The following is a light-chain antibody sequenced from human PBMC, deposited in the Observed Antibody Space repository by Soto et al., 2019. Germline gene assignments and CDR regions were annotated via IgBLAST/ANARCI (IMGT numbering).Light chain of an antibody. CDR3: SSYTSSSSVV. CDR1: SSDIGAYNF. V-gene: IGLV2-14*01. Sequence: QSALTQPASVSGSPGQTITISCTGTSSDIGAYNFVSWYQQHPGKAPKVMIRDVTYRPTGVSDRFSGSNSGNTASLTISGLQAEDEADYYRSSYTSSSSVVFGGGTKVTVL. CDR2: DVT. J-gene: IGLJ2*01.